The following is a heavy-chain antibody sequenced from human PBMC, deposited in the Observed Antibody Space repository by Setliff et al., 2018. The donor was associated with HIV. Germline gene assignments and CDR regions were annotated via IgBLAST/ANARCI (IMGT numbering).Heavy chain of an antibody. J-gene: IGHJ4*02. CDR2: VYYSGTT. D-gene: IGHD2-15*01. CDR3: ATRGGGLFSYYSIDY. CDR1: GGSRISDSYY. V-gene: IGHV4-39*01. Sequence: PSETLSLTCAVYGGSRISDSYYYVWIRQPPGKGREWIGDVYYSGTTYYNASLKSRVTISVDRSKNQFSLMMSSVTAADTAVYYCATRGGGLFSYYSIDYWGQGTLVTVSS.